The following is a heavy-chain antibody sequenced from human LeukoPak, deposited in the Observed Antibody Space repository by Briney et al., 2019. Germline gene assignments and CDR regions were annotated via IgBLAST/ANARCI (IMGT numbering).Heavy chain of an antibody. J-gene: IGHJ4*02. CDR1: GFTFSSYS. CDR2: IGGSGGTT. V-gene: IGHV3-23*01. Sequence: PGGSLRLSCAASGFTFSSYSMNWVRQAPGKGLEWVSIIGGSGGTTYYADSVKGRFTVSRDNSKNTLYLHMSSLRAEDTAVYYCAREIGEFDYWGQGTLVTVSS. CDR3: AREIGEFDY. D-gene: IGHD3-3*01.